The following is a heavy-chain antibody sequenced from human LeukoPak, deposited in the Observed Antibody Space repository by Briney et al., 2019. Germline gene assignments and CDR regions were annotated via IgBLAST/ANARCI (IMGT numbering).Heavy chain of an antibody. Sequence: GASVKVSCKASGGTFSSYAISWVRQAPGQGLEWMGRIIPILGIANYAQKFQGRVTITADKSTSTAYMELSSLRSEDTAVYYCARSSSSGPFDYWGQGTLVTVSS. D-gene: IGHD6-6*01. CDR2: IIPILGIA. CDR1: GGTFSSYA. CDR3: ARSSSSGPFDY. J-gene: IGHJ4*02. V-gene: IGHV1-69*04.